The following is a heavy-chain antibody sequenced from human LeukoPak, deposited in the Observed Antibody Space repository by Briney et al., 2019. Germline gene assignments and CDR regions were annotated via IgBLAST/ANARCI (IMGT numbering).Heavy chain of an antibody. J-gene: IGHJ3*01. V-gene: IGHV3-21*01. CDR3: ARDRFYSDSSGYPYDV. CDR2: ISGSSSQT. CDR1: GFTFSSYA. Sequence: SGGSLRLSCAASGFTFSSYAMSWVRQAPGKGLEWVSSISGSSSQTFYADSVTGRFTISRDNAKNSLYLQMHSLGVEDTAMYYCARDRFYSDSSGYPYDVWGQGTMVTVSS. D-gene: IGHD3-22*01.